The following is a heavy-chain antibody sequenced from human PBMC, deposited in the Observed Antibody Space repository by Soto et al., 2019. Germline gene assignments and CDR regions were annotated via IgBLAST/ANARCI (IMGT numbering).Heavy chain of an antibody. Sequence: PSETLSLTCTVSGGSISSSSYYWGWIRQPPGKGLEWIGSIYYSGSTYYNPSLKSRVTISVDTSKNQFSLKLSSVTAADTAVYYCSRGRRTAVTIDYWGQGTLVNVSS. J-gene: IGHJ4*02. CDR2: IYYSGST. CDR1: GGSISSSSYY. CDR3: SRGRRTAVTIDY. V-gene: IGHV4-39*01. D-gene: IGHD4-17*01.